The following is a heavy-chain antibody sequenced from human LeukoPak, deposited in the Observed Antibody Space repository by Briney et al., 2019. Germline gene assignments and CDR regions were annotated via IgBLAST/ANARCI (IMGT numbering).Heavy chain of an antibody. CDR2: IYQDGSEK. CDR3: ARDKQLNYYYYYGMDV. Sequence: GGSLRLSCAASGFTFSRNLMTWVRQAPGKGLEWVANIYQDGSEKYYVDSVRGRFTISRDNAKNTLYLQMNSLRAEDTAVYYCARDKQLNYYYYYGMDVWGQGTTVTVSS. J-gene: IGHJ6*02. V-gene: IGHV3-7*01. D-gene: IGHD6-13*01. CDR1: GFTFSRNL.